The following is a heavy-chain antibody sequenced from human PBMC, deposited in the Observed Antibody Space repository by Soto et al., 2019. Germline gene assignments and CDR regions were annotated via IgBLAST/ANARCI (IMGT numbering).Heavy chain of an antibody. CDR3: ARDQLLPYCYDSSGFLGHEIFGY. CDR2: VNPTYGST. J-gene: IGHJ4*02. Sequence: ASVKVSCKTSGYTFTSYLLHWVGKPLGKGLEGMGMVNPTYGSTNYAQKFQGRVTMNRDTSTSTVYMELSSLRSEDTAVYYCARDQLLPYCYDSSGFLGHEIFGYWGQGTLVTVSS. V-gene: IGHV1-46*01. CDR1: GYTFTSYL. D-gene: IGHD3-22*01.